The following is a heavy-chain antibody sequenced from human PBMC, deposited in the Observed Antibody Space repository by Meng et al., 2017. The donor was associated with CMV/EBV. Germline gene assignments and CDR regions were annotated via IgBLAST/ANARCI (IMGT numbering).Heavy chain of an antibody. J-gene: IGHJ4*02. CDR1: GFTVSSHW. Sequence: GGSLRLSCAASGFTVSSHWMNWVRQAPGKGLEWVATIKQDGSEKYYVDSVKGRFAISRDNAENSLFLHMNSLRAEDTAVYYCAGDPAISMVRGVISDYWGQGTLVTV. CDR2: IKQDGSEK. CDR3: AGDPAISMVRGVISDY. D-gene: IGHD3-10*01. V-gene: IGHV3-7*01.